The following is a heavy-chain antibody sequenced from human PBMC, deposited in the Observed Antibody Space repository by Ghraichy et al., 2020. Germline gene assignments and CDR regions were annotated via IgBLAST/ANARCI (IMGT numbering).Heavy chain of an antibody. Sequence: LTCEASGFSVGSHGMSWVRQAPGKGLEWVSGISESTGNSFYADSVKGRFTISRDNSKNTLYLQMNSLKVEDTALYYCTRDSGWEHDLWGQGTLVTVSS. J-gene: IGHJ5*02. D-gene: IGHD1-26*01. CDR3: TRDSGWEHDL. CDR2: ISESTGNS. V-gene: IGHV3-23*01. CDR1: GFSVGSHG.